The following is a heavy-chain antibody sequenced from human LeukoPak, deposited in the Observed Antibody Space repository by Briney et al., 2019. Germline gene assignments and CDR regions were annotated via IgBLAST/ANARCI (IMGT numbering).Heavy chain of an antibody. Sequence: GGSLRLSCAASGFTFSSYGMHWVRQAPGKGLEWVAVIWYDGSNKYYADSVKGRFTISRDNSKNTLYLQMNSLRAEDTAVYYCAKDASSWNDVFNYYYYMDVWGKGTTVTVSS. V-gene: IGHV3-33*06. CDR3: AKDASSWNDVFNYYYYMDV. J-gene: IGHJ6*03. CDR1: GFTFSSYG. D-gene: IGHD1-1*01. CDR2: IWYDGSNK.